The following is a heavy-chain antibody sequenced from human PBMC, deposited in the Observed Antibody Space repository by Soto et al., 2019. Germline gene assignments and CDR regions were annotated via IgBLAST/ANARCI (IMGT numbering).Heavy chain of an antibody. J-gene: IGHJ4*02. CDR2: VYYSGST. V-gene: IGHV4-59*08. CDR1: GGSISDYY. Sequence: PSETLSLTCTVSGGSISDYYWSWFRQAPGKGLDWIGYVYYSGSTNYNPSLQSRVTISVDTSKNQFSLKLRYVTAADTAVYYCARQAMDWGQGTLVTVSS. CDR3: ARQAMD.